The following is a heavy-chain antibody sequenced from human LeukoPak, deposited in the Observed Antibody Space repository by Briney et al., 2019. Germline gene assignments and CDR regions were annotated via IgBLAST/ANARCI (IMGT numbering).Heavy chain of an antibody. CDR1: GGSISSYY. D-gene: IGHD6-13*01. CDR3: ARASSSWLDYYYYYMDV. Sequence: PSETLSLTCTVSGGSISSYYWSWIRQPPGKGLEWIGYIYYSGSTNYNPSLKSRVTISVDTSKNQFSLKLSSVTAADTAVYYCARASSSWLDYYYYYMDVWGKGTTVTVSS. J-gene: IGHJ6*03. V-gene: IGHV4-59*01. CDR2: IYYSGST.